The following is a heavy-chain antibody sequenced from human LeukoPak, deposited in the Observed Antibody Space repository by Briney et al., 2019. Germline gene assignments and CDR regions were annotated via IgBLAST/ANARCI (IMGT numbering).Heavy chain of an antibody. V-gene: IGHV3-23*01. D-gene: IGHD3-10*01. CDR3: ARARGAGPGAHFDY. CDR1: GFTFSTYA. Sequence: GGSLRLSCAASGFTFSTYAMSWVRQAPGKGLEWVSVISGGGDTTYYADSVKGRFTISRDNSMNTLYLQMNSLRAEDTAVYYCARARGAGPGAHFDYWGQGTPVIVSS. CDR2: ISGGGDTT. J-gene: IGHJ4*02.